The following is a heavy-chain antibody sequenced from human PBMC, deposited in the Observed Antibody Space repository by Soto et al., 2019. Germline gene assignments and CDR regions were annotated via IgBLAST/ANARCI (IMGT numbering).Heavy chain of an antibody. CDR1: GFTFSTYA. CDR3: AKTWFGSITTDY. J-gene: IGHJ4*02. CDR2: ITNSGDST. V-gene: IGHV3-23*01. D-gene: IGHD3-10*01. Sequence: EVRLLESGGGLVQPGGSLRLSCAASGFTFSTYALSWVRQAPGKGLEWVSAITNSGDSTYYADSVKGRFIISRDNSKNTLYLQMSSLRAEDTAVYYCAKTWFGSITTDYWGQGTLVTVSS.